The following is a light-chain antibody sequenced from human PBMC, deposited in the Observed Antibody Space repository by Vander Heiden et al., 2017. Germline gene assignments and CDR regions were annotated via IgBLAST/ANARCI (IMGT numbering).Light chain of an antibody. V-gene: IGLV1-44*01. CDR1: SSHIGRNT. CDR2: DKN. Sequence: QSVLTQPPSASGTPAQRVPIPCSGSSSHIGRNTVNGYQQLPGTAPKGRIDDKNQRPSGIPDRFAGSKSGTSASLAISGLQSEDEAEYDCAAWDDSLTGWVCGGGTKLTVL. J-gene: IGLJ3*02. CDR3: AAWDDSLTGWV.